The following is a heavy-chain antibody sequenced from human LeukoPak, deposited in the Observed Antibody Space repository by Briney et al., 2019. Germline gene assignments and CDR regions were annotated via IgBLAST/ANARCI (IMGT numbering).Heavy chain of an antibody. V-gene: IGHV3-30*02. CDR1: GFTFRSYG. CDR3: ARGPPYYYDRGQTFDI. CDR2: IRDDGSNK. J-gene: IGHJ3*02. D-gene: IGHD3-22*01. Sequence: PGGSLRLSCAASGFTFRSYGMHWGRQAPGKGLELVAFIRDDGSNKYYADCVKGRFTISSDNSKNSLYLQMNSLRAEDTAVYYCARGPPYYYDRGQTFDIWGQGTMVTVSS.